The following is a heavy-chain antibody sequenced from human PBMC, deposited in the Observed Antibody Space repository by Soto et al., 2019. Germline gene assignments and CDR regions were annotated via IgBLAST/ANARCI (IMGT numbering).Heavy chain of an antibody. J-gene: IGHJ1*01. CDR3: AHLGQQLVTGDFQH. CDR1: GFSLSTSGVG. Sequence: SGRTLVNPTQTLTLTCTFSGFSLSTSGVGVGWIRQPPGKALEWLALIYWDDDKRYSPSLKSRLTITKDTSKNQVVLTMTNMEPVDTATYYCAHLGQQLVTGDFQHWGQGTLVTVS. D-gene: IGHD6-13*01. CDR2: IYWDDDK. V-gene: IGHV2-5*02.